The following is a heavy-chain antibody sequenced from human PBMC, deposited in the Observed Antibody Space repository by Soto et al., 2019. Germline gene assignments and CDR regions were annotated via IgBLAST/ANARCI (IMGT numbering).Heavy chain of an antibody. J-gene: IGHJ6*02. CDR2: ISGSGGNI. CDR1: GFTFRSYA. D-gene: IGHD2-15*01. V-gene: IGHV3-23*01. CDR3: AKDKGPSVGATPGYYYQGLDV. Sequence: EVQLLESGGGLVQPGGSLRLSCAASGFTFRSYAMSWVRQAPRKGLEWVSAISGSGGNIYYADSVKGRFTISRDNSKNTLYLEMNRLRAEDTAVYYCAKDKGPSVGATPGYYYQGLDVWGQGTTVTVSS.